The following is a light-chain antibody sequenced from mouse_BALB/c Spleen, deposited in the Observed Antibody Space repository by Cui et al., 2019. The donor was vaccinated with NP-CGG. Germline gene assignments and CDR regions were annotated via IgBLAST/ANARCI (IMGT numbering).Light chain of an antibody. CDR1: TGAVTTSNY. Sequence: QAVVSPGFATTTSPGETVTLTCRSSTGAVTTSNYANWVQEKPDHLFTGLIGGTNNRAPGVPARFSGSLIGDKAALTITGAQTEDEAIYFCALWYSNHWVFGGGTKLTVL. J-gene: IGLJ1*01. CDR3: ALWYSNHWV. CDR2: GTN. V-gene: IGLV1*01.